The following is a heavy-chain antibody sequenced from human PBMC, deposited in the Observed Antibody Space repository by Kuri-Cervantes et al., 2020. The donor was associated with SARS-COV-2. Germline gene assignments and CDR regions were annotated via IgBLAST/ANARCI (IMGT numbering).Heavy chain of an antibody. CDR3: ASGRIQGDIFYM. J-gene: IGHJ3*02. Sequence: GESLKISCKASGYNYVDYWVGWVRQMPGKGLEWMGIIFPADSDTRYSPSFQGQVTISADKSITTAYLQWRSRKAVETVKYNCASGRIQGDIFYMWGQGTMVTVSS. V-gene: IGHV5-51*01. D-gene: IGHD2-15*01. CDR1: GYNYVDYW. CDR2: IFPADSDT.